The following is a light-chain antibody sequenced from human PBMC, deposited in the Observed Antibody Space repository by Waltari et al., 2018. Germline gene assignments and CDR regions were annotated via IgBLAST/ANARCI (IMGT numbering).Light chain of an antibody. Sequence: SYELTQPPSVSVSPGQTAIITCSGDELDYKYTSWYRQRPGQSPVLILHEDNKRPSGIPDRFSGSSSGNIATLTISGTQAMDEAEYYCQAWDNTIVVFGGGTKLT. J-gene: IGLJ3*02. V-gene: IGLV3-1*01. CDR2: EDN. CDR3: QAWDNTIVV. CDR1: ELDYKY.